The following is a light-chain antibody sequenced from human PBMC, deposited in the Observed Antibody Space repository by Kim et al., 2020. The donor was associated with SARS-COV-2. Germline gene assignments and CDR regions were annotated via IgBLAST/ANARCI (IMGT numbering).Light chain of an antibody. CDR2: GAS. J-gene: IGKJ4*01. CDR1: RSVSIN. V-gene: IGKV3-15*01. CDR3: QQYNNWPLT. Sequence: VRPEERATLSCRASRSVSINLAWYQQKPGQAPRLLIYGASSRATGIPARFSGSGSGTEFALTISSLQSEDVAVYYCQQYNNWPLTFGGGTKVDIK.